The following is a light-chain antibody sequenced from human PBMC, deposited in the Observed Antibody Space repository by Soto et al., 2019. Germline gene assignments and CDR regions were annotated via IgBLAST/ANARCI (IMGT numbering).Light chain of an antibody. J-gene: IGKJ1*01. CDR3: QQYNNWGT. V-gene: IGKV3-15*01. CDR2: GAS. CDR1: QSVSSN. Sequence: EIVMTQSPATLSVSPGERATLSCRASQSVSSNLAWYQQKPGQAPRLLIYGASTRATGIPARFSGSGSGTXXXXTXXXXXXXXFAVYYCQQYNNWGTFGQGTKVEIK.